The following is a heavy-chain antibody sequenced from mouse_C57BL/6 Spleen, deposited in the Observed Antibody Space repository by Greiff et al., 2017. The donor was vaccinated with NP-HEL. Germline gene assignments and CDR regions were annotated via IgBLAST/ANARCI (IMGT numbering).Heavy chain of an antibody. V-gene: IGHV1-4*01. CDR3: ASTTVVPFAY. D-gene: IGHD1-1*01. Sequence: VQLQQSGAELARPGASVKMSCKASGYTFTSYTMHWVKQRPGQGLEWIGYINPSSGYTKYNQKFKDKATLTADKSSSTDYMQRSSLTSEDSAVYYCASTTVVPFAYWGQGTLVTVSA. CDR1: GYTFTSYT. CDR2: INPSSGYT. J-gene: IGHJ3*01.